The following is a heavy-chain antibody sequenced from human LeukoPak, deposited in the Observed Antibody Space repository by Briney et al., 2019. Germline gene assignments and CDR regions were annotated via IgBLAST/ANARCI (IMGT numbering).Heavy chain of an antibody. J-gene: IGHJ5*02. Sequence: ASVKVSCKASGYTFTSYDINWVRQATGQGLEWMGWMNPNSGNTGYAQKFQGRVTMTRNTSISTAHMELSSLRSEDTAVYYCARVPTPSLNWFDPWGQGTLVTVSS. CDR3: ARVPTPSLNWFDP. CDR2: MNPNSGNT. V-gene: IGHV1-8*01. CDR1: GYTFTSYD.